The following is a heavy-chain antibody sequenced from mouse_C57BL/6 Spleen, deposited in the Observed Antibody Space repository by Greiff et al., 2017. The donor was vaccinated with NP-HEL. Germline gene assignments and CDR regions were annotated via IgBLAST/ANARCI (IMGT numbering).Heavy chain of an antibody. CDR3: ARTMDDYDGGTRYYFDY. CDR2: IDPSDSYT. D-gene: IGHD2-4*01. CDR1: GYTFTSYW. V-gene: IGHV1-59*01. Sequence: QVQLKQPGAELVRPGTSVKLSCKASGYTFTSYWMHWVKQRPGQGLEWIGVIDPSDSYTNYNQKFKGKATLTVDTSSSTAYMQLSSLTSEDSAVYYCARTMDDYDGGTRYYFDYWGQGTTLTVSS. J-gene: IGHJ2*01.